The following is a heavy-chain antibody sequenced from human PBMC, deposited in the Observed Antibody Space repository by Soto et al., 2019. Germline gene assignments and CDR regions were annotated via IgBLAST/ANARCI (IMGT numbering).Heavy chain of an antibody. CDR3: VKGAQYSGSYYYLDN. D-gene: IGHD1-26*01. V-gene: IGHV3-64D*06. CDR1: GFTFRSYS. Sequence: GGSLRLSCSASGFTFRSYSMHWVRQAPGKGLEYVSAISDNGGSTYYADSVKGRFTISRDNSQNTLYLQMTTLRVEDTALYFCVKGAQYSGSYYYLDNWGQGTLVTVSS. CDR2: ISDNGGST. J-gene: IGHJ4*02.